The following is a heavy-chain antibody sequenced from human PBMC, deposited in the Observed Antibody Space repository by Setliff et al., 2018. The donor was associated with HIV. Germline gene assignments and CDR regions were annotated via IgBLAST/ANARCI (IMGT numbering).Heavy chain of an antibody. CDR3: ARNVPGILPRWVGFDP. J-gene: IGHJ5*02. CDR2: INPDSGGT. D-gene: IGHD1-20*01. CDR1: GYTFTGYY. Sequence: GASVKVSCKASGYTFTGYYIHWVRQAPGQGLEWMGWINPDSGGTNLAQKFLGRVTLTRDTSISTAYMELSRLRSDDTAVYYCARNVPGILPRWVGFDPWGQGTLVTVSS. V-gene: IGHV1-2*02.